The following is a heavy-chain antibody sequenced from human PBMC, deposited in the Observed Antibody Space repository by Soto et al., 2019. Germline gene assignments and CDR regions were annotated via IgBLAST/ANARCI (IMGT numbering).Heavy chain of an antibody. D-gene: IGHD6-19*01. Sequence: ASVKVSCKASGYTFTDYYMHWVLQAPGQGLEWMGWINPNSGGTNYAQKFQGRVTMTRDTSISTAYMELNRLRSDDTAVYYCARDQSPSSGWPGMDVWGQGTTVTSP. CDR3: ARDQSPSSGWPGMDV. CDR2: INPNSGGT. CDR1: GYTFTDYY. J-gene: IGHJ6*02. V-gene: IGHV1-2*02.